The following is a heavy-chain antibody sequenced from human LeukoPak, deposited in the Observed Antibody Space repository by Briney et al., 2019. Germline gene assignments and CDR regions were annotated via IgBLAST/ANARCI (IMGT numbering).Heavy chain of an antibody. CDR3: ARRVFKDAFDI. CDR2: IYSSGST. V-gene: IGHV4-39*01. D-gene: IGHD6-13*01. J-gene: IGHJ3*02. Sequence: PSETLSLTCTVSGGSISSSSYYWGWIRQPPGKGLEWIGSIYSSGSTYYNPSLKSRVTISVDTSKNQFSLKLSSVTAADTAVYYCARRVFKDAFDIWGQGTMVTVSS. CDR1: GGSISSSSYY.